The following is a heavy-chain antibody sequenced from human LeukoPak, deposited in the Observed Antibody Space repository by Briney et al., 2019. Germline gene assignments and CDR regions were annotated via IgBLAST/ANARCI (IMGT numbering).Heavy chain of an antibody. CDR3: ARHGGSGSFDY. CDR1: GGSISSYY. D-gene: IGHD3-3*01. CDR2: IYTSGST. Sequence: PSETLSLTCTVSGGSISSYYWSWVRQPAGKGLEWIGRIYTSGSTNYNPSLKSRVTISVDTSKSRFSLRLSSVTAADTAVYYCARHGGSGSFDYWGQGTLVTVSS. V-gene: IGHV4-4*07. J-gene: IGHJ4*02.